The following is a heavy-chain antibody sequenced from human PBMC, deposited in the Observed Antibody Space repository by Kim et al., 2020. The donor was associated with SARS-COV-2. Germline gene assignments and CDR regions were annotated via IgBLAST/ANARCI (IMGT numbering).Heavy chain of an antibody. CDR2: ISHDATSK. V-gene: IGHV3-30*18. CDR1: GFTFNTFV. D-gene: IGHD1-1*01. CDR3: AKDLTDNWTFDS. J-gene: IGHJ4*02. Sequence: GGSLRLSCAASGFTFNTFVMHWVRQTPGKGLEWVARISHDATSKQYTGSVRGRFTISRDNSNNAVYLQMNSLRVEDTGLYYCAKDLTDNWTFDSWGQGTL.